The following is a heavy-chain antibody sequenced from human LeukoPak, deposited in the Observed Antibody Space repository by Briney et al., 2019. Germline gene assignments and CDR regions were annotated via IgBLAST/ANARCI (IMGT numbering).Heavy chain of an antibody. CDR2: ISYDGSNK. Sequence: GRSLRLSCAASGFTFSSYGMHWVRQAPGKGLEWVAVISYDGSNKYYADSVKGRFTISRDNSKNTLYLQMNSLRAEDTAVYYCAKDYYDSSGYQSLDYWGQGTLVTVSS. D-gene: IGHD3-22*01. J-gene: IGHJ4*02. CDR3: AKDYYDSSGYQSLDY. CDR1: GFTFSSYG. V-gene: IGHV3-30*18.